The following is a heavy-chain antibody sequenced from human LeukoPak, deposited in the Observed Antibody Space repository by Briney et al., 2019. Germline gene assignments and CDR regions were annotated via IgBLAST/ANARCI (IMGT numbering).Heavy chain of an antibody. Sequence: ASVKVSCKASGYTFTGYYMHWVRQAPGQGLEWMGWINPNSGGTNYAQKFQGRVTMTRDTSISTAYMELSRLRSDDTAVYYCARAAQVAGISYADYWGQGTLVTVSS. CDR2: INPNSGGT. CDR3: ARAAQVAGISYADY. V-gene: IGHV1-2*02. J-gene: IGHJ4*02. D-gene: IGHD6-19*01. CDR1: GYTFTGYY.